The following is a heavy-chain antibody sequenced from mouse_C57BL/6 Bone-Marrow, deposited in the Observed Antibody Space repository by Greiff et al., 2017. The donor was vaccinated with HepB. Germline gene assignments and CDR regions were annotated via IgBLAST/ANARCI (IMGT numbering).Heavy chain of an antibody. Sequence: QVQLQQPGAELVKPGASVKLSCKASGYTFTSYWMHWVKQRPGQGLEWIGMIHPNSGSTNYNEKFKSKATLTVDTSSSTAYMQLSSLTSEDSAVYYCARSLWLRPYYYAMDYWGQGTSVTVSS. D-gene: IGHD2-2*01. CDR1: GYTFTSYW. CDR3: ARSLWLRPYYYAMDY. CDR2: IHPNSGST. J-gene: IGHJ4*01. V-gene: IGHV1-64*01.